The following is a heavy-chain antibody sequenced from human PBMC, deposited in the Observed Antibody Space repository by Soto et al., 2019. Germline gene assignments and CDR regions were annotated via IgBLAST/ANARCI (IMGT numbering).Heavy chain of an antibody. CDR1: GDSMSSSDYY. D-gene: IGHD6-19*01. J-gene: IGHJ4*02. Sequence: PSETLSLTCAVSGDSMSSSDYYWGWIRQPPGKGLEWIGSIYYSGSTYYNPSLQSRVAISVDTSKNQFSLKLKSVTAADTAIYYCARRTVNIRTFYSGLKTHCFDYWGRGARVTVSS. CDR2: IYYSGST. V-gene: IGHV4-39*01. CDR3: ARRTVNIRTFYSGLKTHCFDY.